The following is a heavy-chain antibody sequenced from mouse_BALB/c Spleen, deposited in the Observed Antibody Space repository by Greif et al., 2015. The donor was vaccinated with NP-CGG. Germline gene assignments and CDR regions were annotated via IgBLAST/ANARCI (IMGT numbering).Heavy chain of an antibody. J-gene: IGHJ3*01. D-gene: IGHD1-2*01. CDR1: GYSITSGYY. CDR3: ARGGGTTAPFAY. V-gene: IGHV3-6*02. CDR2: ISNDGSN. Sequence: EVKLMESGPGLVKPSQSLSLTCSVTGYSITSGYYRNWIRQFPGNKLEWMGYISNDGSNNYNPSLKSRISITRDTSKNQFFLKLNSVTTEDTATYYCARGGGTTAPFAYWGQGTLVTVSA.